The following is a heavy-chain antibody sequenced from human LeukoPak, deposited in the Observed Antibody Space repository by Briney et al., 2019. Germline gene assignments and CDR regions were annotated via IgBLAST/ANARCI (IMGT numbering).Heavy chain of an antibody. D-gene: IGHD2-2*01. J-gene: IGHJ4*02. CDR1: GFTVSSNY. CDR3: AKVSRDIVVVPAAILNDY. Sequence: GGSLRLSCAASGFTVSSNYMSWVRQAPGKGLEWVSVIYSGGSTYYADSVKGRFTISRDNSKNTLYLQMNSLRAEDTAVYYCAKVSRDIVVVPAAILNDYWGQGTLVTVSS. V-gene: IGHV3-53*01. CDR2: IYSGGST.